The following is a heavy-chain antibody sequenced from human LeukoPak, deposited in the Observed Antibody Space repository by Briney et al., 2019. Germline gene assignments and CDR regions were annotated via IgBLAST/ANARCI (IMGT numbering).Heavy chain of an antibody. D-gene: IGHD3-22*01. CDR3: ARGRDDSSGYYYVFLNYYYYMDV. V-gene: IGHV1-8*01. CDR1: GYTFTSYD. CDR2: MNPNSGNT. J-gene: IGHJ6*03. Sequence: ASVKVSCTASGYTFTSYDINWVRQAPGQGLEWMGWMNPNSGNTGYAQKFQGRVTMTRNTSISTAYMELSSLRSEDTAVYYCARGRDDSSGYYYVFLNYYYYMDVWGKGATVTISS.